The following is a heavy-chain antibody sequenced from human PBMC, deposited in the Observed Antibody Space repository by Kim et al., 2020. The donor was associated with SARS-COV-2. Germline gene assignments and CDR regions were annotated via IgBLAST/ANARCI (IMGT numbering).Heavy chain of an antibody. J-gene: IGHJ5*02. Sequence: GGSLRLSCAASGFTFSSYGMHWVRQAPGKGLEWVAVISYDGSNKYYADSVKGRFTISRDNSKNTLYLQMNSLRAEDTAVYYCAKERTYYYGSGTGGWFDPWGQGTLVTVSS. D-gene: IGHD3-10*01. CDR2: ISYDGSNK. CDR1: GFTFSSYG. V-gene: IGHV3-30*18. CDR3: AKERTYYYGSGTGGWFDP.